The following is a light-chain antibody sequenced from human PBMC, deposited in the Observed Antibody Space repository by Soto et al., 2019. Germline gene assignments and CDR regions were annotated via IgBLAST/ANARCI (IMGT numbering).Light chain of an antibody. Sequence: EIVLTQSPGTLSLSPGDRATLSCRASQSVSSNFLAWYQQKPGQAPRLLIYGASSRATGIPDTFSGSGSGTDFTLTITRLEPGDFAVYYCQYYGTSPRTFGQGTKVDIK. CDR3: QYYGTSPRT. CDR2: GAS. J-gene: IGKJ1*01. CDR1: QSVSSNF. V-gene: IGKV3-20*01.